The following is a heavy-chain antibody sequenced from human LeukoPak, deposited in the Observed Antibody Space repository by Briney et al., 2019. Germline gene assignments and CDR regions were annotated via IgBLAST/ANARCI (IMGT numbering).Heavy chain of an antibody. CDR2: ISWNSGSI. J-gene: IGHJ4*02. CDR3: ATSLYDFWSGYYELWRSPSTNPCFDY. Sequence: GGSLRLSCAASGFTFDDYAMHWVRQAPGKGLEWVSGISWNSGSIGYADSVKGRFTISRDNAKNSLYLQMNSLRAEDTAVYYCATSLYDFWSGYYELWRSPSTNPCFDYWGQGTLVTVSS. V-gene: IGHV3-9*01. D-gene: IGHD3-3*01. CDR1: GFTFDDYA.